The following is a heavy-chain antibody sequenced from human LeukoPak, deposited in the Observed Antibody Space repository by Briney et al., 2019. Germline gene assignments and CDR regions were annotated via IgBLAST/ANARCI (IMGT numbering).Heavy chain of an antibody. CDR1: AGFFRGFD. CDR3: ARGSGVSRPGDYYYYMDV. V-gene: IGHV4-34*04. Sequence: SQTLSLTCAVYAGFFRGFDSSWDSHPPREGLGWGGEINHSGSTNTNPSLKSGATISVDTSKNQFSLNVSSVTAADTAVYYCARGSGVSRPGDYYYYMDVWGKGTTVTVSS. CDR2: INHSGST. D-gene: IGHD3-10*01. J-gene: IGHJ6*03.